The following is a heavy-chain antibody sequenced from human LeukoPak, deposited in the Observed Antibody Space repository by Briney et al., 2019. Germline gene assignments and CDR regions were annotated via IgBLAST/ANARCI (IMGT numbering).Heavy chain of an antibody. CDR1: GFTFDDYA. CDR3: AKEAYCGGDCSSPIKYFQH. V-gene: IGHV3-9*01. J-gene: IGHJ1*01. Sequence: GGFLRLSCAASGFTFDDYAMHWVRQAPGKGLEWVSGISWNSGSIGYADSVKGRFTISRDNAKNSLYLQMSSLRAEDTALYYCAKEAYCGGDCSSPIKYFQHWGQGTLVTVSS. D-gene: IGHD2-21*02. CDR2: ISWNSGSI.